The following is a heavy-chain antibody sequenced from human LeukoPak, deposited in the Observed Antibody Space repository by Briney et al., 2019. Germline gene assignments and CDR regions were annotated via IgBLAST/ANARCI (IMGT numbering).Heavy chain of an antibody. CDR1: VFTFSSYE. J-gene: IGHJ4*02. D-gene: IGHD1-26*01. Sequence: PGGSLRLPCASSVFTFSSYEMNWVRQAPGKGLEWVSYISSSGSTIYYADSVKGRFTISRHNAKNLLYLQIDSLRAEDTAVYYCAREWVYYCGYGGQGTLVAVST. CDR2: ISSSGSTI. CDR3: AREWVYYCGY. V-gene: IGHV3-48*03.